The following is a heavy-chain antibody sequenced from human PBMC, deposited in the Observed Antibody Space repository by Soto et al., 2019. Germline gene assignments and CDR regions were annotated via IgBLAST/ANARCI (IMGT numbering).Heavy chain of an antibody. D-gene: IGHD2-2*01. CDR2: IYTAGGT. J-gene: IGHJ5*02. CDR1: GFTVSSNY. Sequence: PGGSLRLSCAASGFTVSSNYMSWVRQAPGKGLEWVSVIYTAGGTNYADSVKGRFIISRDNSKNTLYLQMNSLRAEDTAVYYCARALPVAKGGFDPWGQGTLVTVSS. CDR3: ARALPVAKGGFDP. V-gene: IGHV3-53*01.